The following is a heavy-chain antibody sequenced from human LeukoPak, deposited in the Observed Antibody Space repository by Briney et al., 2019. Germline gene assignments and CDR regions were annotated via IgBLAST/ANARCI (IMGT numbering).Heavy chain of an antibody. CDR1: GFTFSSYS. CDR2: IRFTGSYI. D-gene: IGHD3-3*01. Sequence: GGSLRLSCAASGFTFSSYSMNWVRQAPGRGLEWVSSIRFTGSYIYYADSVKGRFTISRDDAKNLLSLQMISLRAEDTAVYYCAKGYDFWSGYLDYWGQGTLVTVSS. CDR3: AKGYDFWSGYLDY. J-gene: IGHJ4*02. V-gene: IGHV3-21*04.